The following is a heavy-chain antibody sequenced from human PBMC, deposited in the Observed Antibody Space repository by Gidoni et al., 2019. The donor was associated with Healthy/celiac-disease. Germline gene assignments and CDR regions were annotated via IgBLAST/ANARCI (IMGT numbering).Heavy chain of an antibody. V-gene: IGHV3-30-3*01. CDR2: SYDGSNK. Sequence: SYDGSNKYYADSVKGRFTISRDNSKNTLYLQMNSLRAEDTAVYYCARDHPFKYGSGKDGWFDPWGQGTLVTVSS. J-gene: IGHJ5*02. CDR3: ARDHPFKYGSGKDGWFDP. D-gene: IGHD3-10*01.